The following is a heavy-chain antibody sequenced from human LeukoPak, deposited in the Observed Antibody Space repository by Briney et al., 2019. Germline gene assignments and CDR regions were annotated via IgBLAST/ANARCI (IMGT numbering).Heavy chain of an antibody. CDR1: GGSFSGYY. CDR2: IYYSGST. V-gene: IGHV4-59*01. J-gene: IGHJ4*02. D-gene: IGHD3-10*01. Sequence: SETLSLTCAVYGGSFSGYYWSWIRQPPGKGLEWIGYIYYSGSTNYNPSLKSRVTISVDTSKNQFSLKLSSVTAADTAVYYCARFGYYYGSGSYYRAYYFDYWGQGTLVTVSS. CDR3: ARFGYYYGSGSYYRAYYFDY.